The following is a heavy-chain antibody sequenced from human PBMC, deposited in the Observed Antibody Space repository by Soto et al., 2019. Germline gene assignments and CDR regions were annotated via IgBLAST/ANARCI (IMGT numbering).Heavy chain of an antibody. Sequence: ASVKVSCKASGYTFTSYGISWVRQAPGQGLEWMGWISAYNGNTNYAQKLQGRVTMTTDTSTSTAYMELRSLRSDDTAVYYCARDLFRSGPLNYYYGMDVWGQGTTVTVSS. CDR3: ARDLFRSGPLNYYYGMDV. J-gene: IGHJ6*02. CDR2: ISAYNGNT. CDR1: GYTFTSYG. V-gene: IGHV1-18*01. D-gene: IGHD2-15*01.